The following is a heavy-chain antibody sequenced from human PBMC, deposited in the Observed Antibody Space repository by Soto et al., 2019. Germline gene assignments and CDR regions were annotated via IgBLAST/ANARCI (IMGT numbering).Heavy chain of an antibody. CDR1: GFTFSSYA. CDR3: ARARAADPFDY. CDR2: IWYDGSNK. J-gene: IGHJ4*02. D-gene: IGHD6-13*01. V-gene: IGHV3-33*08. Sequence: GGSLRLSCAASGFTFSSYAMSWVRQAPGKGLEWVAVIWYDGSNKYYADSVKGRFTISRDNSKNTLYLQMNSLRAEDTAVYYCARARAADPFDYWGQGTLVTGSS.